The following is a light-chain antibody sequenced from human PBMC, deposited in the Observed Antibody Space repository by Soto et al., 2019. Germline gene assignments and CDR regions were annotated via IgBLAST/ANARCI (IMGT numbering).Light chain of an antibody. V-gene: IGKV3-20*01. CDR1: QSVSSSY. J-gene: IGKJ1*01. CDR2: GAS. CDR3: QQYGSLWT. Sequence: IVLTQSAGTLSLFPGGRAPLFCRASQSVSSSYLAWYQQTPGQAPRILIYGASSRATGIPDRVSGSGSGTDFTLTISRLEHEEFAVYYCQQYGSLWTFGQGTKVDIK.